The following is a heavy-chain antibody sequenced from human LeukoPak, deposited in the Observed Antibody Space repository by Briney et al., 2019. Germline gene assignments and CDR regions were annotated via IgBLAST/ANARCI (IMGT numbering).Heavy chain of an antibody. Sequence: SETLSLTCNDSGASISSYYWGWIRQPPGKGLEWIGSIYYSGSTYYNPSLKSRVTISVDTSKNQFSLKLSSVTAADTAVYYCARDSGVLLWFGELFRLNPHNWFDPWGQGTLVTVSS. CDR1: GASISSYY. J-gene: IGHJ5*02. CDR2: IYYSGST. D-gene: IGHD3-10*01. CDR3: ARDSGVLLWFGELFRLNPHNWFDP. V-gene: IGHV4-39*07.